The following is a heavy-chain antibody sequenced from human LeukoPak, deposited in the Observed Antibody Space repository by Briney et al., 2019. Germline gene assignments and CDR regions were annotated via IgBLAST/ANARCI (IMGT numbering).Heavy chain of an antibody. CDR1: GGSISSGGYY. J-gene: IGHJ4*02. Sequence: PSETLSLTCTVSGGSISSGGYYWSWIRQPPGKGLEWIGEINHSGSTNYNPSLKSRVTISVDTSKNQFSLKLSSVTAADTAVYYCARRKGQNWGVWRYFDYWGQGTLVTVSS. D-gene: IGHD7-27*01. CDR2: INHSGST. CDR3: ARRKGQNWGVWRYFDY. V-gene: IGHV4-39*07.